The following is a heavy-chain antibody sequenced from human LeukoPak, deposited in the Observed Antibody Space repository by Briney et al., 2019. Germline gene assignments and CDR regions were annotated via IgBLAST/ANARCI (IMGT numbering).Heavy chain of an antibody. D-gene: IGHD6-19*01. CDR3: ARRTPWLVSGTFDC. J-gene: IGHJ4*02. Sequence: SETLSLTCTVSGASVTDGAYHWGWIRQHPGKGLEWIGYISGSGTTYYSPSLKSRVTISQDTSKNQFSLQLRSVTAADTAVYYCARRTPWLVSGTFDCWGQGTLVTVSS. CDR1: GASVTDGAYH. V-gene: IGHV4-31*03. CDR2: ISGSGTT.